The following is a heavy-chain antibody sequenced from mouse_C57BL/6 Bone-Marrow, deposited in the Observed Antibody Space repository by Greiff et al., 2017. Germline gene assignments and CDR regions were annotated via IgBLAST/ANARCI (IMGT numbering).Heavy chain of an antibody. CDR2: INPSTGGT. Sequence: EVQLQESGPELVKPGASVKISCKASGYSFTGYYMNWVKQSPEKSLEWIGEINPSTGGTTYNQKFKAKATLTVDKSSSTAYMQLKSLTSEDSAVYYCARWEFLDCAMDYWGQGTSVTVSS. D-gene: IGHD4-1*01. CDR3: ARWEFLDCAMDY. V-gene: IGHV1-42*01. CDR1: GYSFTGYY. J-gene: IGHJ4*01.